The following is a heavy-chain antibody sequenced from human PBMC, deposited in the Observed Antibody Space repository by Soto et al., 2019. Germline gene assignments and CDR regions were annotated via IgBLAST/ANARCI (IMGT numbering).Heavy chain of an antibody. D-gene: IGHD3-16*01. J-gene: IGHJ4*02. CDR2: ISSSSSTI. CDR1: GFTFSSYS. V-gene: IGHV3-48*02. CDR3: ARDCGSLGY. Sequence: EVQLVESGGGLVQPGGSLRLSCAASGFTFSSYSMNWVRQAPGRGLEWVSYISSSSSTIYYAYSVKGRFTISRDNAKNSLYRQMNSLRDEDTAVYYCARDCGSLGYWGQGTLVTVSS.